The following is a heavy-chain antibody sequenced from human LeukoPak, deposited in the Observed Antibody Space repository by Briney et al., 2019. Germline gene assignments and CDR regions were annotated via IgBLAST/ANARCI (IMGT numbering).Heavy chain of an antibody. D-gene: IGHD1-26*01. CDR3: AREALKWELLSGAFDI. CDR1: GGSISSYY. CDR2: IYYSGST. Sequence: SETLSLTCTVSGGSISSYYWSWIRQPPGKGLEWIGYIYYSGSTNYNPSLKSRVTISVDTSKNQFSLKLSSVTAADTAVYYCAREALKWELLSGAFDIWGQGTMVTVSS. V-gene: IGHV4-59*12. J-gene: IGHJ3*02.